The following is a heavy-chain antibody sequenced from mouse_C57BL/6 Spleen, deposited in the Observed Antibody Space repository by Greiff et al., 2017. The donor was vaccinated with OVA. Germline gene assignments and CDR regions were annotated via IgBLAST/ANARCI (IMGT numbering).Heavy chain of an antibody. D-gene: IGHD1-1*01. CDR3: ARGDYGSTDWYFDV. CDR1: GFTFSDYG. J-gene: IGHJ1*03. Sequence: EVHLVESGGGLVKPGGSLKLSCAASGFTFSDYGMHWVRQAPEKGLEWVAYISSGSSTIYYADTVKGRFTISRDNAKNTLFLQMTSLRSEDTAMYYCARGDYGSTDWYFDVWGTGTTVTVSS. CDR2: ISSGSSTI. V-gene: IGHV5-17*01.